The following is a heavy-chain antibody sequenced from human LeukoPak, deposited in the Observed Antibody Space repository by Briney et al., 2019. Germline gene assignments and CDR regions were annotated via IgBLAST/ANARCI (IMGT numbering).Heavy chain of an antibody. D-gene: IGHD1-26*01. CDR1: GFTFSSYE. CDR2: ISSSGSTI. Sequence: GGSLRLSCAASGFTFSSYEMNWVRQAPGKGLEWVSYISSSGSTIYYADSVKGRFTISRDNAKNSLYLQMNSLRAEDTAVYYCTTDPGIVGATPFDYWGQGTLVTVSS. V-gene: IGHV3-48*03. J-gene: IGHJ4*02. CDR3: TTDPGIVGATPFDY.